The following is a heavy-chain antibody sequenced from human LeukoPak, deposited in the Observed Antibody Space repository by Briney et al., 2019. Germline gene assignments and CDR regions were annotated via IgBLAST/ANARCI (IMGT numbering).Heavy chain of an antibody. CDR1: GFTFSDLY. V-gene: IGHV3-11*04. J-gene: IGHJ4*02. CDR2: ISSSATTV. CDR3: ARDLDGSGRAFDY. Sequence: GGSLRLSCAASGFTFSDLYMDWVRQAPGKGLEWVSYISSSATTVHYADSVKGRFTISRDNAKNSLYLQMNSLRDEDTAVHYCARDLDGSGRAFDYWGQGTLVTVSS. D-gene: IGHD3-10*01.